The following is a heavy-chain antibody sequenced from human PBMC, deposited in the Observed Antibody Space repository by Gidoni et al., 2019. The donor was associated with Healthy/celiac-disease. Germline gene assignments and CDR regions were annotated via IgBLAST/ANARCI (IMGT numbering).Heavy chain of an antibody. CDR1: GGSISSYY. D-gene: IGHD3-16*01. CDR3: ARVKGGLDEYFQH. CDR2: ISYSGRT. Sequence: QVQLQESGPGLVKPSETLSLTCTVSGGSISSYYWSWIRQPPGKGLAWIGYISYSGRTNYNPSLRSRLTISVDTSKNQSSLKLSSVTAADTAVYSCARVKGGLDEYFQHWGQGTLVTVSS. V-gene: IGHV4-59*01. J-gene: IGHJ1*01.